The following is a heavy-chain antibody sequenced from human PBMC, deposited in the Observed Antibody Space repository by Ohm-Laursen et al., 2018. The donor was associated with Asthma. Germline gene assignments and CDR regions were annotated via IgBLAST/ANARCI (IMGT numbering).Heavy chain of an antibody. Sequence: PSETLSLTYTVSGDSFTSGIYYWGWIRQHPGKGLEWIGYIYHTGSSYYNPSLKSRASISVDTSKNQFSLNLRSVTAADTAVYYCAREATIITRYFDSWGQGRLVTVSS. V-gene: IGHV4-31*03. D-gene: IGHD5-12*01. CDR1: GDSFTSGIYY. CDR3: AREATIITRYFDS. CDR2: IYHTGSS. J-gene: IGHJ4*02.